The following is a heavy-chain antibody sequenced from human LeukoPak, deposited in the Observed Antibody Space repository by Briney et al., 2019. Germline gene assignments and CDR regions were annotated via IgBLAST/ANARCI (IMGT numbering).Heavy chain of an antibody. CDR1: GFTFNTYG. J-gene: IGHJ5*02. V-gene: IGHV3-30*02. Sequence: PGGSLRLSCAASGFTFNTYGMHWVRQLPGKGLVWVAFMRCGESDTHYTDSVKGRFTISRDNSKNTLFLQMNSLRPEDTAICYCAKDWSTYWPDWCEPWGEGPLVSVST. CDR3: AKDWSTYWPDWCEP. CDR2: MRCGESDT. D-gene: IGHD3-3*01.